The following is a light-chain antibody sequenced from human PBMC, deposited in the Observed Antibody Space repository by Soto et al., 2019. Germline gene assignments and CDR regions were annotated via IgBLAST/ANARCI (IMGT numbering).Light chain of an antibody. V-gene: IGLV2-8*01. CDR1: SSDVGTYDY. CDR3: ATWDDSLNAAV. Sequence: QSALTQPPSASGSPGQSVTISCTGTSSDVGTYDYVSWYQQHPGKAPKLMIYEVTKRPSGVPDRFSGSKSGNTASLTVSGLQSEDEADYYCATWDDSLNAAVFGGGTQLTVL. J-gene: IGLJ7*01. CDR2: EVT.